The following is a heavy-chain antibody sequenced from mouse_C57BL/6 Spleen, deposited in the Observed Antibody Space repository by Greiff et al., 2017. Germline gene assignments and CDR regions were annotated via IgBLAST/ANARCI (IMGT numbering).Heavy chain of an antibody. CDR2: IWSGGST. Sequence: VQLQESGPGLVQPSQSLSITCTVSGFSLTSYGVHWVRQSPGKGLEWLGVIWSGGSTDYNAAFISRLSISKDNSKSQVFFKMNSLQADDTAIYYCARIFITTVVARDYYAMDYWGQGTSVTVSS. J-gene: IGHJ4*01. V-gene: IGHV2-2*01. CDR3: ARIFITTVVARDYYAMDY. CDR1: GFSLTSYG. D-gene: IGHD1-1*01.